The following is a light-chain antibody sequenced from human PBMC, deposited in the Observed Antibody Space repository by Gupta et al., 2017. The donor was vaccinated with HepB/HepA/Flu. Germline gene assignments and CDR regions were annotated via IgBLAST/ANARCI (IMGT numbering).Light chain of an antibody. CDR2: GNF. CDR1: SSNIGAGYD. V-gene: IGLV1-40*01. J-gene: IGLJ1*01. Sequence: QSELTQPPSVSGAPGQKVTIFCTGASSNIGAGYDVHWYQQVSGKAPRLLIYGNFNRPSGVPGRFSASKSAYSASLAIAGLRADDEADYYCQSYDTGLELYVFGTGTKVTVL. CDR3: QSYDTGLELYV.